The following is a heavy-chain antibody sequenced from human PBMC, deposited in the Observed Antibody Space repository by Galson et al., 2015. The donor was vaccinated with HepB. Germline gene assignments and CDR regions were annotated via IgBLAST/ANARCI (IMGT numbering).Heavy chain of an antibody. J-gene: IGHJ2*01. D-gene: IGHD6-19*01. CDR3: TTPKYSSGWFRYWYFDL. Sequence: SLRLSCAASGFTFSNAWMNWVRQVPGKGLEWVGRIKSKTDGGTTDCAAPVKGRFTISRDDSKNTLYLQMNSLKTEDTAVYYCTTPKYSSGWFRYWYFDLWGRGTLVTVSS. CDR2: IKSKTDGGTT. V-gene: IGHV3-15*07. CDR1: GFTFSNAW.